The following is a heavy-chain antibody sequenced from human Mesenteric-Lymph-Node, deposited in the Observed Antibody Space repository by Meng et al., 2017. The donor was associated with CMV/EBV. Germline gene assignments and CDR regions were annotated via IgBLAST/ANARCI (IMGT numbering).Heavy chain of an antibody. D-gene: IGHD5-12*01. CDR3: AREGYGYYFDY. J-gene: IGHJ4*02. CDR2: INTNTGNP. Sequence: SCKASGYTFNSYAMNWVRQAPGQGLEWMGWINTNTGNPTYAQGFTGRFVFSLDTSVSTAYLQISSLKAEDTAVYYCAREGYGYYFDYWGQGTLVTVSS. V-gene: IGHV7-4-1*02. CDR1: GYTFNSYA.